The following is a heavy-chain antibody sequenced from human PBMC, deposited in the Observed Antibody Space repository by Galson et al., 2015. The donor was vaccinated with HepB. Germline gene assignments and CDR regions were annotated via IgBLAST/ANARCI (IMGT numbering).Heavy chain of an antibody. CDR1: GYTFTSYG. Sequence: SVKVSCKASGYTFTSYGISWVRQAPGQGLEWMGWISAYNGNTNYAQKLQGRVTMTTDTSTSTAYMELRSLRSDDTAVYYCARVAYCGGDCYLNYFDYWGQGTLVTVSS. J-gene: IGHJ4*02. CDR2: ISAYNGNT. CDR3: ARVAYCGGDCYLNYFDY. D-gene: IGHD2-21*01. V-gene: IGHV1-18*01.